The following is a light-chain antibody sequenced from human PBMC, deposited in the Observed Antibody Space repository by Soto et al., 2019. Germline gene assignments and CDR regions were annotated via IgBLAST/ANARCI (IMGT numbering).Light chain of an antibody. J-gene: IGLJ2*01. V-gene: IGLV4-69*01. Sequence: QAVVTQSPSASASLGASVKLTCTLSSGHSSYAIAWHQQHPEKGPRYLMKLNSDGSHSKGDGIPDRFSGSSSGAERYLTISSLQSEDEADYYCQTWGTGILVFGGGTKLTVL. CDR1: SGHSSYA. CDR3: QTWGTGILV. CDR2: LNSDGSH.